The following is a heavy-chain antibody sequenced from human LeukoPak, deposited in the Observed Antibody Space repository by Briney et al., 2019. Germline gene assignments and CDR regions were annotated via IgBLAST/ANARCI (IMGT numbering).Heavy chain of an antibody. D-gene: IGHD3-22*01. CDR1: GYTSSNFA. CDR3: AKDSLQYYYDTSGYYGNWFDP. V-gene: IGHV3-23*01. J-gene: IGHJ5*02. Sequence: GGSLRLSCAASGYTSSNFALSWVRQAAGKGLEWVSTISGSGGNTYYADSVKGRFTISRDNSKNTLYLQMNSLRAEDTAVYYCAKDSLQYYYDTSGYYGNWFDPWGQGTLVTVSS. CDR2: ISGSGGNT.